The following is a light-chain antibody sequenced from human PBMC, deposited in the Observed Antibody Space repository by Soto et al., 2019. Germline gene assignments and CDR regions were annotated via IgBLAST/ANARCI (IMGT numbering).Light chain of an antibody. V-gene: IGKV3-20*01. Sequence: EIVLTQSPGTLSLSPGERATLSCRASQSVSSSYLAWYQQKPGQAPRLLIYGASSRATGIPDRFSGSGSGTDFTLTISRLEPEDLAVYYCQQYGSPTWTFGQGTKVEIK. CDR1: QSVSSSY. CDR2: GAS. J-gene: IGKJ1*01. CDR3: QQYGSPTWT.